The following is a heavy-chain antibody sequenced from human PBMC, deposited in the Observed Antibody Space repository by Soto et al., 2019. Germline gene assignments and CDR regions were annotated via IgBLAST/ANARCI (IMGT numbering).Heavy chain of an antibody. CDR2: IIPILGIA. J-gene: IGHJ6*02. D-gene: IGHD6-13*01. CDR3: ARDPGIAAAGIHYYYGMDV. CDR1: GGTFSSYT. Sequence: QVQLVQSGAEVKKPGSSVKVSCKASGGTFSSYTISWVRQAPGQGLEWMGRIIPILGIANYAQKFQGRVTITADKSTSTAYMELSSLRSEDTAVYYCARDPGIAAAGIHYYYGMDVWGQGTTVTVSS. V-gene: IGHV1-69*08.